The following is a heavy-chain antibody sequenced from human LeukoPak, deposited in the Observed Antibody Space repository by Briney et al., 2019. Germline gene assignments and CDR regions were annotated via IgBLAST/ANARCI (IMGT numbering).Heavy chain of an antibody. V-gene: IGHV3-11*06. D-gene: IGHD6-6*01. CDR1: LCTPRVNN. J-gene: IGHJ3*02. CDR2: ISSSSSYT. Sequence: GGSLRLSSVASLCTPRVNNMSSICQAPGKGLEWVSYISSSSSYTNYADSVKGRFTISRDNAKNSRYLQMNSLRAEDTAVYYCARDLFPSSIANGVEAFDIWGQGTMVTVSS. CDR3: ARDLFPSSIANGVEAFDI.